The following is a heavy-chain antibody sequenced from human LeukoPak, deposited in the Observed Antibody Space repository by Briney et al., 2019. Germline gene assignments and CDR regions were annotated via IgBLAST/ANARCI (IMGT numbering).Heavy chain of an antibody. D-gene: IGHD4-23*01. CDR3: ARDYGGSSRWFDP. CDR1: GYTFSNHD. Sequence: ASVKVSCKASGYTFSNHDFNWMRQATGQGLEWMGWMSPNSDNTGYAQKFQGRVTFTRDTSISTAYMELRSLTSEDTAVYYCARDYGGSSRWFDPWGQGTLVTVSS. CDR2: MSPNSDNT. V-gene: IGHV1-8*01. J-gene: IGHJ5*02.